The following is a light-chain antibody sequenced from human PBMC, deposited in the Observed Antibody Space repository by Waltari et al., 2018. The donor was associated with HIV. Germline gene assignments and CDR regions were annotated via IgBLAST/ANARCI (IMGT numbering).Light chain of an antibody. CDR2: RNN. Sequence: QSVLTQPPSASGTPGQRVTISCSGSSPNLGSNYVYWYQQLPGTAPKLLIYRNNQRPSGVPDRFSGSKSGTSASLAISGLRSEDEADYYCAAWDDSLSGRGVFGGGTKLTVL. V-gene: IGLV1-47*01. J-gene: IGLJ3*02. CDR1: SPNLGSNY. CDR3: AAWDDSLSGRGV.